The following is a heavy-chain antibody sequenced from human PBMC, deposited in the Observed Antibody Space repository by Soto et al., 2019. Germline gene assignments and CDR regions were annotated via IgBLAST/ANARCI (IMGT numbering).Heavy chain of an antibody. D-gene: IGHD2-2*01. CDR2: INAGNGNT. CDR1: GYTFTSYA. J-gene: IGHJ5*02. V-gene: IGHV1-3*01. Sequence: ASVKVSCKASGYTFTSYAMHWVRQAPGQRLEWMGWINAGNGNTKYSQKFQGRVTITRDTSASTAYMELSSLRSEDTAVYYCARDARLTYQPTWKYNCFDPWGQGTLVTVSS. CDR3: ARDARLTYQPTWKYNCFDP.